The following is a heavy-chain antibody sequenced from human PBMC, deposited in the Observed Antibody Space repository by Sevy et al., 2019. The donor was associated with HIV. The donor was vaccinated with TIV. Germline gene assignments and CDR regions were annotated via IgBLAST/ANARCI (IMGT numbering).Heavy chain of an antibody. CDR3: TRALATADTPEYYFDY. J-gene: IGHJ4*02. D-gene: IGHD5-12*01. CDR1: GFTFGDYA. CDR2: IRRNSHEPYGGTT. Sequence: GGSLRLTCTSSGFTFGDYAMRWFRQAPGKGLEWVAFIRRNSHEPYGGTTEYAAFVKGRFTISRDDSKDIAYLQMNSLKTEDTAVYYCTRALATADTPEYYFDYWGQGILVTVSS. V-gene: IGHV3-49*03.